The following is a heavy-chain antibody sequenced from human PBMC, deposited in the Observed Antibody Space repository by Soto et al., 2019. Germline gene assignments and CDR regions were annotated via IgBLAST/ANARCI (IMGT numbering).Heavy chain of an antibody. CDR1: GFTFSSYS. Sequence: GGSLRLSCAASGFTFSSYSMNWVRQAPGKGLEWVSSISSSSYIYYADSVKGRFTISRDNAKNSLYLQMNSLRAEDTAVYYCARDTVPAASHNWFAPGGKGTLVTVSS. J-gene: IGHJ5*02. D-gene: IGHD2-2*01. CDR3: ARDTVPAASHNWFAP. V-gene: IGHV3-21*01. CDR2: ISSSSYI.